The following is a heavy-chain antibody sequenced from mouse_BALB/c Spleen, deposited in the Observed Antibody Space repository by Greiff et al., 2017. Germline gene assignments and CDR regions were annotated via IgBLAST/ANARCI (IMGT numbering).Heavy chain of an antibody. D-gene: IGHD2-1*01. CDR2: ISYDGSN. J-gene: IGHJ1*01. CDR1: GYSITSGYY. CDR3: ARKTVGKGYFDV. Sequence: VQLKESGPGLVKPSQSLSLTCSVTGYSITSGYYWNWIRQFPGNKLEWMGYISYDGSNNYNPSLKNRISITRDTSKNQFFLKLNSVTTEDTATYYCARKTVGKGYFDVWGAGTTVTVSS. V-gene: IGHV3-6*02.